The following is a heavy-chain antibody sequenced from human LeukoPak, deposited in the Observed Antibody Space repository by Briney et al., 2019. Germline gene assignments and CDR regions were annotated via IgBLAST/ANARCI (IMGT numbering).Heavy chain of an antibody. Sequence: SETLSLTCAVSGGSISSGGYYWSWIRQPPGKGLEWIGYIYYSGSTNYNPSLKSRVTISVDTSKNQFSLKLSSVTAADTAVYYCARAQLGFFDIWGQGTMVTVSS. CDR3: ARAQLGFFDI. D-gene: IGHD2-2*01. J-gene: IGHJ3*02. V-gene: IGHV4-61*08. CDR1: GGSISSGGYY. CDR2: IYYSGST.